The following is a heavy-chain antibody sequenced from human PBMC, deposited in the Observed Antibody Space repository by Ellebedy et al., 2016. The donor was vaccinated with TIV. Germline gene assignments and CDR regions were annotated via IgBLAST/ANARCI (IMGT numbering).Heavy chain of an antibody. V-gene: IGHV1-46*01. D-gene: IGHD1-26*01. Sequence: AASVKVSCKASGYTFTSYYMHWVRQAPGQGLEWMGIINPSGGSTSYAQKFQGRVTMTRDTSTSTVYMELSSLRSEDTAVYYCARDSELLPYYYGMDVWGQGTTVTVSS. CDR3: ARDSELLPYYYGMDV. J-gene: IGHJ6*02. CDR1: GYTFTSYY. CDR2: INPSGGST.